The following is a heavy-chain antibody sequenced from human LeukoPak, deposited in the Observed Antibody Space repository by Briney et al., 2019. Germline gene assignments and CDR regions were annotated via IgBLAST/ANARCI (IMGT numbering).Heavy chain of an antibody. CDR3: ARRDSSGWGAFDI. CDR2: IYPGDADT. V-gene: IGHV5-51*01. Sequence: GESLKISCKGSGYSFTSYWIGWVRQMPGKGLEWMGIIYPGDADTRYNPSFQGQVTISADKSISTAYLQWSSLKASDTAMYYCARRDSSGWGAFDIWGQGTMVTVSP. J-gene: IGHJ3*02. CDR1: GYSFTSYW. D-gene: IGHD6-19*01.